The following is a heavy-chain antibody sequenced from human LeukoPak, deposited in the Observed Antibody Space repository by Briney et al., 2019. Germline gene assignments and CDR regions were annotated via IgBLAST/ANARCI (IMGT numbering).Heavy chain of an antibody. V-gene: IGHV3-30*02. D-gene: IGHD2-21*01. CDR1: GFTFSSYG. CDR2: IRYDGSNK. J-gene: IGHJ4*02. CDR3: ARIHIHLIRHYYFDY. Sequence: GGSLRLSYAASGFTFSSYGMHWVRQAPGKGLEWVAFIRYDGSNKYYADSVKGRFTISRDNSKNTLYLQMNSLRAEDTAVYYCARIHIHLIRHYYFDYWGQGTLVTVSS.